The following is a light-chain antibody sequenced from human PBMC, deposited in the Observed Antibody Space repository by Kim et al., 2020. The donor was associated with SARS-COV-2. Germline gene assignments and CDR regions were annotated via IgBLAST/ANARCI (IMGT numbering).Light chain of an antibody. J-gene: IGLJ2*01. V-gene: IGLV3-19*01. Sequence: EQRVRKKDQGDRLRNNYASWYQQKPGQATVLDIYGKNNRPSGIPDRFAGSSSGKTAALTITGAQGEDEADYYCNSRESSGNHLVFGGGTQLTVL. CDR2: GKN. CDR1: RLRNNY. CDR3: NSRESSGNHLV.